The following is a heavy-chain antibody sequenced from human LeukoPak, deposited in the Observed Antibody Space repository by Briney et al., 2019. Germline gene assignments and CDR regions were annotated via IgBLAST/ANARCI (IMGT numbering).Heavy chain of an antibody. V-gene: IGHV3-20*04. D-gene: IGHD4-17*01. CDR2: INWNGGST. CDR3: ARVVDHDYGDYYLDY. Sequence: PGGSLRLSCAASGFTFDDYGMSWVRHAPGKGLEWVSGINWNGGSTGYADSVKGRFTISRDNAKNSLYLQMNSLRAEDTAVYYCARVVDHDYGDYYLDYWGQGTLVTVSS. J-gene: IGHJ4*02. CDR1: GFTFDDYG.